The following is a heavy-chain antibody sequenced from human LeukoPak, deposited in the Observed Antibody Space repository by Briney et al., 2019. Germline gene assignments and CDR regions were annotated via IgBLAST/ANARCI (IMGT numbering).Heavy chain of an antibody. V-gene: IGHV3-21*01. CDR2: ISWRSSDI. CDR1: GFTLSSYN. CDR3: AREGGTYSSGWYDY. J-gene: IGHJ4*02. Sequence: GGSLRLSCVASGFTLSSYNMKWVRQAPGKRLEWVSSISWRSSDIEYADSVKGRFTISRDIDKKSLYLQMNSLRAEDTAVYYCAREGGTYSSGWYDYWGQGTLVTVSS. D-gene: IGHD6-19*01.